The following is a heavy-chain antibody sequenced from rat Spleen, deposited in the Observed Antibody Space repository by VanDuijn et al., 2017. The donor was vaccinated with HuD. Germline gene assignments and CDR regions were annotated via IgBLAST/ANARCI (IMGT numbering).Heavy chain of an antibody. V-gene: IGHV5-25*01. Sequence: EVQLVESGGGLVQPGRSMKLSCAALGFTFRNYYMAWVRQAPTKGPEWVSSISTGGGNTYYRDSVKGRFTISRDNAKSTLYLQMDSLRSEDTATYYCARQGHYGYNPWCAYWGQGTLVTVSS. CDR3: ARQGHYGYNPWCAY. J-gene: IGHJ3*01. CDR1: GFTFRNYY. CDR2: ISTGGGNT. D-gene: IGHD1-9*01.